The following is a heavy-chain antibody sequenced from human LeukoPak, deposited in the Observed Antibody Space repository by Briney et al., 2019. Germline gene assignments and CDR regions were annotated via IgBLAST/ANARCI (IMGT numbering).Heavy chain of an antibody. Sequence: GWSLRLSCAASGFTFSSYGMHWVRQAPGKGLEWVAVISYDGSNKYYADSVKGRFTISRDNSKNTLYLQMNSLRAEDTALYYCARGPLGENSGINDYWGQGTLVTVSS. J-gene: IGHJ4*02. V-gene: IGHV3-30*03. CDR2: ISYDGSNK. CDR3: ARGPLGENSGINDY. CDR1: GFTFSSYG. D-gene: IGHD1-26*01.